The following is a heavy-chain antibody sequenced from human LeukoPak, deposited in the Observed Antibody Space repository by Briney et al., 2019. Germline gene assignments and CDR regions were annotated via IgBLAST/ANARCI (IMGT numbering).Heavy chain of an antibody. J-gene: IGHJ4*02. CDR1: GFTFSTYP. CDR3: ARRIAAAAAPYYFDY. D-gene: IGHD6-13*01. CDR2: ISHDGSEK. V-gene: IGHV3-30-3*01. Sequence: GGSLRLSCAASGFTFSTYPIHWVRQAPGKGLEWVAVISHDGSEKYYADSVKGRFTISRDNAKNTLYLRMNSLRAEDTAVYYCARRIAAAAAPYYFDYWGQGTLVTVSS.